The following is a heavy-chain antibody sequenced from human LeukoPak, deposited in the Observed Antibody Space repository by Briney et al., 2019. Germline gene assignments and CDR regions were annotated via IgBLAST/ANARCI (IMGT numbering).Heavy chain of an antibody. CDR1: GYTFTSYD. CDR2: IIPILGIA. V-gene: IGHV1-69*04. CDR3: ARERRASDIVVVVAATGGFDP. D-gene: IGHD2-15*01. J-gene: IGHJ5*02. Sequence: GASVKVSCKASGYTFTSYDINWVRQATGQGLEWMGRIIPILGIANYAQKFQGRVTITADKSTSTAYMELSSLRSEDTAVYYCARERRASDIVVVVAATGGFDPWGQGTLVTVSS.